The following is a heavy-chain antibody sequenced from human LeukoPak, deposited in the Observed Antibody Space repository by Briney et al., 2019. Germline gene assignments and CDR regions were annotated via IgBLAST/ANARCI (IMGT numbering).Heavy chain of an antibody. Sequence: ASVKVSCKASGYTFISYGISWVRQAPGQGLEWMGWISAYNGNTNYAQKLQGRVTMTTDTSTSTAYMELRSLRSDDTAVYYCAREIEQWLVRYLDYWGQGTLVTVSS. J-gene: IGHJ4*02. CDR3: AREIEQWLVRYLDY. CDR2: ISAYNGNT. CDR1: GYTFISYG. D-gene: IGHD6-19*01. V-gene: IGHV1-18*01.